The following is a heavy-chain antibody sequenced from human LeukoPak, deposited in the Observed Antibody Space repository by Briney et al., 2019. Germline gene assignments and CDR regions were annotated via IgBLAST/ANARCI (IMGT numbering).Heavy chain of an antibody. J-gene: IGHJ5*02. CDR3: ARTSHESVLYWSDP. D-gene: IGHD3-16*01. V-gene: IGHV1-18*04. Sequence: ASVKVSCKASGYTFTGYYMHWVRQAPGQGLEWMGWISGYNGNTNYAQKFQGRVTMTTDTSTSTAYMELRSLRSDDTAVYYCARTSHESVLYWSDPWGQGTLVNVSS. CDR1: GYTFTGYY. CDR2: ISGYNGNT.